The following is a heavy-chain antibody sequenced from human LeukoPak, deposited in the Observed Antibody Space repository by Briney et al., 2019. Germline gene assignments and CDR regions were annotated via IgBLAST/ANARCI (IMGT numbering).Heavy chain of an antibody. D-gene: IGHD3-10*01. V-gene: IGHV3-23*01. CDR2: ITGSGGTT. CDR1: GLTFSTYT. CDR3: VKFYGSEPGGVDI. J-gene: IGHJ3*02. Sequence: GGSLRLSCAASGLTFSTYTRNWVRQAPGKGLEWVSVITGSGGTTYYPDSVQGRFTISRDNSKNTLFLQMNSLRAEDTAVYYCVKFYGSEPGGVDIWGQGTMVTVSS.